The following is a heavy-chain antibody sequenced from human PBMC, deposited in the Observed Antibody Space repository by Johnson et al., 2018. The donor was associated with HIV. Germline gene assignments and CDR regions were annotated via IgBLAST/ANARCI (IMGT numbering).Heavy chain of an antibody. V-gene: IGHV3-30-3*01. J-gene: IGHJ3*02. CDR3: ARHSTSSTMGAFDI. Sequence: QVQLVESGGGLVQPGRSLRLSCAASGFTFSSYAMHWVRQAPGKGLEWVAVISYDGSNKYYADSVKGRFTISRDNSKNTLYLQMNSLRAEDTAVYYCARHSTSSTMGAFDIWGQGTMVTVSS. CDR2: ISYDGSNK. CDR1: GFTFSSYA. D-gene: IGHD6-6*01.